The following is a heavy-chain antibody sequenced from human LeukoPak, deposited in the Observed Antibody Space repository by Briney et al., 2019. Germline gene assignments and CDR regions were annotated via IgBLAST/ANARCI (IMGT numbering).Heavy chain of an antibody. J-gene: IGHJ5*02. CDR1: GGSISGYY. CDR2: MDTSGHT. CDR3: ARHWSHSVAQFGRPYWFDP. D-gene: IGHD2-15*01. V-gene: IGHV4-4*07. Sequence: KPSETLSLTCIVSGGSISGYYWSWIRQPAGKGLEWIGHMDTSGHTNYNSSLMSRVTTSVDTSKNQFSLRLTSVTAADTAVYYCARHWSHSVAQFGRPYWFDPWGQGTLVTVSS.